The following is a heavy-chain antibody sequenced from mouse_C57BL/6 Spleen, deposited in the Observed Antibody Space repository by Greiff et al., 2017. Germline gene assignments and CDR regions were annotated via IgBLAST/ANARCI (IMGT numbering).Heavy chain of an antibody. D-gene: IGHD1-1*01. CDR3: ERGDYGSSFFAY. CDR2: IYPYNGVS. V-gene: IGHV1-31*01. J-gene: IGHJ3*01. Sequence: VQLQQSGPELVKPGASVKLSCKASGYSFTGFYMHLVRQSHRNILDWIWYIYPYNGVSSYNHPFLGKATLTVDKSSSTAYMEIRSLTTEDCAVYYCERGDYGSSFFAYWGQGTLVTVSA. CDR1: GYSFTGFY.